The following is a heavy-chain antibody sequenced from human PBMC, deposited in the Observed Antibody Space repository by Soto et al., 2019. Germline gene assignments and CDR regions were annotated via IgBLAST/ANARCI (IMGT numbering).Heavy chain of an antibody. V-gene: IGHV4-30-4*01. Sequence: PSETLSLTCAVSGGSISSGDYYWSWIRQPPGKGLEWIGYIYYSGSTYYTPSLKSRVIISLDTSKNQFSLKLSSVTAADTAMYYCARDRIAVVQAAPSVNYYHYYGMDVWGQGTTVTVSS. CDR3: ARDRIAVVQAAPSVNYYHYYGMDV. CDR2: IYYSGST. J-gene: IGHJ6*01. D-gene: IGHD2-2*01. CDR1: GGSISSGDYY.